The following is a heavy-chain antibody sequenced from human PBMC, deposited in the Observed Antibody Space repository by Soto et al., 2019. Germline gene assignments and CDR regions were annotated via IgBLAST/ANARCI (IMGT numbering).Heavy chain of an antibody. CDR2: ISSSGSYI. CDR3: ARDLTYYYDSTGYYLDY. Sequence: EVQLVESGGGLVKPGGSLRLSCAASGFSFTTYSMNWVRQAPGKGLEWVSSISSSGSYIYYADSVKGRFTISRDNAKNSLYLQMNSLRAEDTAVYYCARDLTYYYDSTGYYLDYWGQGTLVTVSS. V-gene: IGHV3-21*01. D-gene: IGHD3-22*01. CDR1: GFSFTTYS. J-gene: IGHJ4*02.